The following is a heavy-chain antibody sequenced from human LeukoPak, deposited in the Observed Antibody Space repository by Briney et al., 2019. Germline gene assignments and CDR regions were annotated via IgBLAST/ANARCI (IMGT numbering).Heavy chain of an antibody. V-gene: IGHV3-21*01. CDR3: ARWRGPVYNWNP. D-gene: IGHD1-20*01. Sequence: PGGSLRLSCAASGFTFSSYSMNWVRQAPGKGLEWVSSISSSSSYIYYADSVKGRFTISRDNAKNSLYLQMNSLRAEDTAVYYCARWRGPVYNWNPWGQGTLVTVSS. CDR1: GFTFSSYS. CDR2: ISSSSSYI. J-gene: IGHJ5*02.